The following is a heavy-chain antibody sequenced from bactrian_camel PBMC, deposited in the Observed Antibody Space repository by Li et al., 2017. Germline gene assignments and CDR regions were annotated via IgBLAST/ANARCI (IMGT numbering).Heavy chain of an antibody. V-gene: IGHV3S63*01. CDR3: AAAPAPIWGDRLQAHDFGY. Sequence: HVQLVESGGGSVQAGETLTLPCRASGFTFDDSDKGWYRQAPGNECELVSTISSNGSTYYADSVKGRFTISQDNAKNTVYLQMNNLKFEDTATYYCAAAPAPIWGDRLQAHDFGYWGQGTQVTVS. CDR1: GFTFDDSD. D-gene: IGHD5*01. J-gene: IGHJ6*01. CDR2: ISSNGST.